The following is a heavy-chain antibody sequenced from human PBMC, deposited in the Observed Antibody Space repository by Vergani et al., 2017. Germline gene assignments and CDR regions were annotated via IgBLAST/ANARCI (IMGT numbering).Heavy chain of an antibody. J-gene: IGHJ4*02. CDR3: TRHVPCGDGACLHFDH. CDR2: INPIDSKI. V-gene: IGHV5-51*01. Sequence: EVMLVQSGAEVNKPGASLKISCKYSESSFISNEIAWVRQMSGKGLQWVGNINPIDSKIAYSPSFQGQAIMSLDKSITTAYLQWRSLKASDTAIYYCTRHVPCGDGACLHFDHWGQGTQVTVSS. CDR1: ESSFISNE. D-gene: IGHD2-21*01.